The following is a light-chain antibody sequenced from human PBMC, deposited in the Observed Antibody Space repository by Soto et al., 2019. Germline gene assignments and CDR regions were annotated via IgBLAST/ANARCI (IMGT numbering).Light chain of an antibody. CDR1: QSIRTY. CDR2: AAS. V-gene: IGKV1-39*01. Sequence: DIQMTQSPSSLSASVGDRVTITCRASQSIRTYLNWYQQKPGKAPNLLIYAASILKSGVSSRFSGSGSGTDFTLTISSLQPEDIANYYCQQSDSTPRTCGQGTKVEIK. J-gene: IGKJ1*01. CDR3: QQSDSTPRT.